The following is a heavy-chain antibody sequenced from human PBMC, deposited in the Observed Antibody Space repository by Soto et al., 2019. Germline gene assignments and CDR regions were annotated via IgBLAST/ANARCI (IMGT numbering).Heavy chain of an antibody. CDR3: ARHPRIAVAGWFDP. V-gene: IGHV4-39*01. CDR2: IYYSGST. D-gene: IGHD6-19*01. Sequence: SDTLCHTCPFSGGSISSSSYYWGWVRQPPGKGLEWIGSIYYSGSTYYNPSLKSRVTISVDTSKNQFSLKLSSVTAADTAVCYCARHPRIAVAGWFDPWGQGTLVTVSS. J-gene: IGHJ5*02. CDR1: GGSISSSSYY.